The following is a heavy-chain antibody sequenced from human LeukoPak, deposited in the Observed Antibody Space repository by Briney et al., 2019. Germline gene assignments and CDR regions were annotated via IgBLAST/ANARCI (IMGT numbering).Heavy chain of an antibody. CDR3: ARGTVDTAMVTDFDY. J-gene: IGHJ4*02. D-gene: IGHD5-18*01. CDR1: GGTFSSYA. V-gene: IGHV1-69*13. Sequence: SVKVSCKASGGTFSSYAISWVRQAPGQGLEWMGGIIPIFGTANYAQKLQGRVTITADESTSTAYMELSSLRSEDTAVYYCARGTVDTAMVTDFDYWGQGTLVTVSS. CDR2: IIPIFGTA.